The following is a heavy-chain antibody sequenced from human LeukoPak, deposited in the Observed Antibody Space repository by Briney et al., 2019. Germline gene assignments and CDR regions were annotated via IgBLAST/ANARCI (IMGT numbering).Heavy chain of an antibody. CDR3: AKRHDSNGPTGYFDY. CDR1: GFSFSSYA. V-gene: IGHV3-23*01. D-gene: IGHD3-22*01. J-gene: IGHJ4*02. Sequence: GGSLRLSCAASGFSFSSYAMSWVRQAPGKGLEWVSSVSGSGGSTYNADSVKGRFTISRDNSKNTPDLQVNSLRAEDTAVYYCAKRHDSNGPTGYFDYWGQGILVTVSS. CDR2: VSGSGGST.